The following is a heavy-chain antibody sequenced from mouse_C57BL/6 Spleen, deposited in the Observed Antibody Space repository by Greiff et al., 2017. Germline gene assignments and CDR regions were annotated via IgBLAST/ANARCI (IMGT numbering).Heavy chain of an antibody. CDR1: VYTFTSYG. CDR2: IYPRSGNT. CDR3: ARFDGSRTRYFDV. D-gene: IGHD1-1*01. V-gene: IGHV1-81*01. Sequence: QVQLQQSGAELARPGASVKLSCKASVYTFTSYGISWVKQRTGQGLEWIGEIYPRSGNTYYNEKFKGKATLTADKSSSTAYMELRSLTSEDSAVYYCARFDGSRTRYFDVWGTGTTVTVSS. J-gene: IGHJ1*03.